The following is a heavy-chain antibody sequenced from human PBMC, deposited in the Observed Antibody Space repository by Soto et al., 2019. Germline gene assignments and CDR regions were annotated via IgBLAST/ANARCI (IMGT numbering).Heavy chain of an antibody. Sequence: PSETLSLTCTVSGDYVGSGSYYWGWLRQPPGKGLERIGYIYYSGSTNYNPSLESRVTMSVDTSKNQVSRRLSSLTAPDPAWYYFVIQYSGDCNGVLFYHAFGIWGQGTMVTVS. D-gene: IGHD2-15*01. CDR2: IYYSGST. CDR1: GDYVGSGSYY. V-gene: IGHV4-61*01. J-gene: IGHJ3*02. CDR3: VIQYSGDCNGVLFYHAFGI.